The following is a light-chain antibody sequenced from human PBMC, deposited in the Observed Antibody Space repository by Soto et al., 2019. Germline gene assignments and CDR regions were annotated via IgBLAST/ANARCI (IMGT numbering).Light chain of an antibody. CDR2: DVT. CDR3: CSYAGSYTLYV. Sequence: QSALTQPRSVSGSPGQSVTISCAGSSSDVGGYNYVSWYQQHPGKAPKVLIYDVTKRPSGVPDRFSGSKSGDTASLTISGLQAEDEADYYCCSYAGSYTLYVFGSGTQLTVL. CDR1: SSDVGGYNY. J-gene: IGLJ1*01. V-gene: IGLV2-11*01.